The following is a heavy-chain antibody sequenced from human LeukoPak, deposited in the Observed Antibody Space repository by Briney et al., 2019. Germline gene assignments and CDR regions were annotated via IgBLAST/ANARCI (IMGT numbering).Heavy chain of an antibody. V-gene: IGHV3-23*01. CDR3: AKRMRDTDYYFDY. CDR1: GVTFSNYA. J-gene: IGHJ4*02. D-gene: IGHD5-18*01. Sequence: GGSLRLSCAASGVTFSNYAMSWVRQAPGKGLEWVSASGSGGNTYYADSVKGRFTISRDNSKNTLYLQMNSLRAEDTAVYYCAKRMRDTDYYFDYWGQGTLVTVSS. CDR2: SGSGGNT.